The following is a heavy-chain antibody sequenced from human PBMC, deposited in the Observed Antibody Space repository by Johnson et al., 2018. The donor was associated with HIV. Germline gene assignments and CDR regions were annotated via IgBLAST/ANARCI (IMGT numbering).Heavy chain of an antibody. J-gene: IGHJ3*01. CDR2: IFSVGNT. V-gene: IGHV3-66*02. D-gene: IGHD2-21*02. CDR3: ARDGRDLVTRGGFDV. Sequence: MLLVESGGGLVKPGGSLRLSCAASGFTFSNAWMSWVRQAPGKGLEWVSVIFSVGNTYYADSVKGRFTISRDNSRNMLYLQMNSLRPDDTAVYYCARDGRDLVTRGGFDVWGPGTVVTVSS. CDR1: GFTFSNAW.